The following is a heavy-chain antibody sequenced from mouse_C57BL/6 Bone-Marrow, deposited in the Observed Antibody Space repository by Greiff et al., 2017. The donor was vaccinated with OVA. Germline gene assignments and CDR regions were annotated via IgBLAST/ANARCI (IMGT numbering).Heavy chain of an antibody. J-gene: IGHJ4*01. D-gene: IGHD1-1*01. Sequence: VQVVESGPGLVQPSQSLSITCTVSGFSLTSYGVHWVRQSPGKGLEWLGVIWRGGSTDYNAAFMSRLSITKDNSKSQVFFKMNSLQADDTAIYYCAKMAINRYAMDYWGQGTSVTVSS. CDR2: IWRGGST. V-gene: IGHV2-5*01. CDR3: AKMAINRYAMDY. CDR1: GFSLTSYG.